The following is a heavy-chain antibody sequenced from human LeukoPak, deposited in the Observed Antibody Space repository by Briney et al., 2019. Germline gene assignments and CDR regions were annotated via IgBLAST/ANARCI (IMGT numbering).Heavy chain of an antibody. D-gene: IGHD6-13*01. CDR2: ISSSGSTI. CDR3: AKAGPYSSSWYRAGFDY. J-gene: IGHJ4*02. V-gene: IGHV3-48*04. CDR1: GFTFSGSA. Sequence: GGSLRLSCAASGFTFSGSALHWVRQAPGKGLEWVSYISSSGSTIYYADSVKGRFTISRDNAKNSLYLQMNSLRAEDTALYYCAKAGPYSSSWYRAGFDYWGQGTLVTVSS.